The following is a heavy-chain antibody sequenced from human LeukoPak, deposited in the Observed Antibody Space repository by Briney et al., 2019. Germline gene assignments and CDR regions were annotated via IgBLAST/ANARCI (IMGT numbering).Heavy chain of an antibody. J-gene: IGHJ5*02. Sequence: QPGWSLRLSCAASGFTFSSYGMHWVRQAPGKGLEWVAVISYDGSNKYYADSVKGRFTISRDNSKNTLYLQMNSLRAEDTAVYYCAKDGSSFYGSGDGNWFDPWGQGTLVTVSS. CDR3: AKDGSSFYGSGDGNWFDP. D-gene: IGHD3-10*01. V-gene: IGHV3-30*18. CDR1: GFTFSSYG. CDR2: ISYDGSNK.